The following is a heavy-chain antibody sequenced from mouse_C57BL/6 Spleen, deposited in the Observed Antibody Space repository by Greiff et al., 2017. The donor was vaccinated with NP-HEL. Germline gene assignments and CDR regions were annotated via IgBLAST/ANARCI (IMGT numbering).Heavy chain of an antibody. CDR2: IHPNSGST. CDR1: GYTFTSYW. J-gene: IGHJ1*03. D-gene: IGHD4-1*01. Sequence: QVQLQQPGAELVKPGASVKLSCKASGYTFTSYWMHWVTQRPGQGLEWIGMIHPNSGSTNYNEKFKSKATLTVDKSSSTAYMQLSSLTSEDSAVYYCARSVTGTWYFDVWGTGTTVTVSS. CDR3: ARSVTGTWYFDV. V-gene: IGHV1-64*01.